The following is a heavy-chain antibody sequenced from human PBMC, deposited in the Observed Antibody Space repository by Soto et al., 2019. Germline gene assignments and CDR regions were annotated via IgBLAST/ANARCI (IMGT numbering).Heavy chain of an antibody. CDR1: GFTFTNSA. CDR2: IAVGSGNT. CDR3: AAYSLTIFGVEETYGMDV. V-gene: IGHV1-58*01. Sequence: PVKVSLKTAGFTFTNSAVAWGRPAPGQRLEWTGWIAVGSGNTNYAQKFQERVTITRDMSTSTAYMELSSLRSEDTAVYYCAAYSLTIFGVEETYGMDVWGQGTTVTVSS. J-gene: IGHJ6*02. D-gene: IGHD3-3*01.